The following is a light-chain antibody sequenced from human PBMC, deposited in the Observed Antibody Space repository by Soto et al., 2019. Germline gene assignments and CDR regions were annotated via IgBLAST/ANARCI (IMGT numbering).Light chain of an antibody. J-gene: IGKJ2*01. CDR1: QRLVDSDGNSY. V-gene: IGKV2-30*01. Sequence: EVVMTQSPLSLPVTLGQPASISCRSSQRLVDSDGNSYVNWFLQRPGQSPRRLIYKISVRDSGVPDRFSGSGSGTDFTLKISRVEAEDIGVYYCMQGTNWPYTFGQGTKLEIK. CDR3: MQGTNWPYT. CDR2: KIS.